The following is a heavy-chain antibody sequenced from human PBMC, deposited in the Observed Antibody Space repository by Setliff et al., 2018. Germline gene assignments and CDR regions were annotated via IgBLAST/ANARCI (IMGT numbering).Heavy chain of an antibody. J-gene: IGHJ5*02. Sequence: PSETLSLTCAVYGGSFSGYYWSWIRQPPGKGLEWIGEINHSGSTNYNPSLKSRVTISVDTSKNQFSLKLSSVTAADTAVYYCARGFPANSGLRWATTSLRFFWFDPWGQGTLVTVSS. CDR3: ARGFPANSGLRWATTSLRFFWFDP. D-gene: IGHD5-12*01. CDR2: INHSGST. V-gene: IGHV4-34*01. CDR1: GGSFSGYY.